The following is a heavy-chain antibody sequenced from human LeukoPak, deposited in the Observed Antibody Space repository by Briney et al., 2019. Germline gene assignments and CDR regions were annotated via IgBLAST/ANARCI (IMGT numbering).Heavy chain of an antibody. CDR3: ARSNMGARRTYDY. J-gene: IGHJ4*02. CDR2: MNPNSGNT. Sequence: ASVKVSCKASKDTFTIYDVNWVRQATGLGLEWMGWMNPNSGNTGYAQKFQGRVTMTMNSSISTAYMELTSLTSEDTAVYYCARSNMGARRTYDYWGQGTLVTVSS. CDR1: KDTFTIYD. V-gene: IGHV1-8*01. D-gene: IGHD1-26*01.